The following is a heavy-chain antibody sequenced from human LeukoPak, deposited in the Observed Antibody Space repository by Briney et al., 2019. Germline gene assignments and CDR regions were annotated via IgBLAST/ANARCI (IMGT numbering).Heavy chain of an antibody. J-gene: IGHJ4*02. CDR3: AKDSHIVVVPAAIIDY. V-gene: IGHV3-7*03. D-gene: IGHD2-2*01. Sequence: DSVKGRFTISRDNAKNSLYLQMNSLRAEDTAVYYCAKDSHIVVVPAAIIDYWGQGTLVTVSS.